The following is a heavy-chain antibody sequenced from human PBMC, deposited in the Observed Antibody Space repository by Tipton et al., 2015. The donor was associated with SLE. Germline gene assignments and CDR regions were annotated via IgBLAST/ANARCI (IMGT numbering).Heavy chain of an antibody. V-gene: IGHV4-34*01. J-gene: IGHJ4*02. D-gene: IGHD5-12*01. CDR2: INHSGST. CDR1: GGSFSGYY. CDR3: ARVRGYSGYDSVRDFDY. Sequence: TLSLTCAVCGGSFSGYYWSWIRQPPGKGLEWIGEINHSGSTNYNPSLKSRVTISVDTSKNQFSLKLSSVTAADTAVYYCARVRGYSGYDSVRDFDYWGQGTLVTVSS.